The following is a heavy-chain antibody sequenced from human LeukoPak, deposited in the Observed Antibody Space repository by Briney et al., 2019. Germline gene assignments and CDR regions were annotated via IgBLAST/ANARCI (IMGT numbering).Heavy chain of an antibody. J-gene: IGHJ4*02. CDR1: GFTFSNYG. V-gene: IGHV3-30*02. CDR2: IRYDGSNK. CDR3: AKDRAVRGVRPNFDY. Sequence: GGSLRLSCAPSGFTFSNYGMHWVRQAPGKGLEWVAFIRYDGSNKYYGDSVKGRFTISRDNSKNTLYMQMNSLRAEDTAVYYCAKDRAVRGVRPNFDYWGQGTLVTVSS. D-gene: IGHD3-10*01.